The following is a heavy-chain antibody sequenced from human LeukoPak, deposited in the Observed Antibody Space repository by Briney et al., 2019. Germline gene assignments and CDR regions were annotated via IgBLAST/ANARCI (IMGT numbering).Heavy chain of an antibody. V-gene: IGHV3-66*01. CDR3: AKEWWEPTRDDYFDY. CDR2: IYSGGNT. J-gene: IGHJ4*02. D-gene: IGHD1-26*01. CDR1: GFTVSSNY. Sequence: PGGSLRLSCAASGFTVSSNYMSWVRQAPGKGLEWVSVIYSGGNTYYADSVEGRFTMSRDNSKNTLYLQMSSLRAEDTAVYYCAKEWWEPTRDDYFDYWGQGTLVTVSS.